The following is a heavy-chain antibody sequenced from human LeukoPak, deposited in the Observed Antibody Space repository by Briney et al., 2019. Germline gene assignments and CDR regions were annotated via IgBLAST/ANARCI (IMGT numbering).Heavy chain of an antibody. D-gene: IGHD2-15*01. Sequence: PGGSLRLSCAASGFTVSSNYMSWVRQAPGKGLEWVSAISGSGGSTYYADSVKGRFTISRDNSKNTLYLQMNSLRAEDTAVYYCAKAVSGGERPYGMDVWGQGTTVTVSS. CDR3: AKAVSGGERPYGMDV. V-gene: IGHV3-23*01. CDR1: GFTVSSNY. CDR2: ISGSGGST. J-gene: IGHJ6*02.